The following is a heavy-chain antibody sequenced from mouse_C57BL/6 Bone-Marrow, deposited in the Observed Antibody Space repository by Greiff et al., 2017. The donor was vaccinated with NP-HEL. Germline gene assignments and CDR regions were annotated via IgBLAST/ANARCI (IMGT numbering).Heavy chain of an antibody. J-gene: IGHJ3*01. CDR2: IYPGRGNT. CDR1: GYTFTDYY. D-gene: IGHD1-1*01. CDR3: ARGGTFAY. V-gene: IGHV1-76*01. Sequence: VMLVESGAELVRPGASVKLSCKASGYTFTDYYINWVKQRPGQGLEWIARIYPGRGNTYYNEKFKGKATLTAEKSSSTAYMQLSSLTSEDSAVYFCARGGTFAYWGQGTLVTVSA.